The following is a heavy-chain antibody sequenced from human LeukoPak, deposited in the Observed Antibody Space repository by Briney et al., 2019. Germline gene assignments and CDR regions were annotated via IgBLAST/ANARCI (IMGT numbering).Heavy chain of an antibody. D-gene: IGHD6-6*01. V-gene: IGHV1-18*01. Sequence: GASVKVSCKASGYPFYTYGISWVRQAPGQGLEWMGWISVYNGNTNYAQKLQGRLTLTTDTSTSSAYMELRSLRFDDRAVYYCARDDYRRSSAGDSWGQGTLVTVS. CDR2: ISVYNGNT. CDR3: ARDDYRRSSAGDS. J-gene: IGHJ5*01. CDR1: GYPFYTYG.